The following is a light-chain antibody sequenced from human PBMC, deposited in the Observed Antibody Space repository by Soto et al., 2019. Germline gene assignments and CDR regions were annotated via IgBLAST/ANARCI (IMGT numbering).Light chain of an antibody. CDR2: AAS. Sequence: DIQMTQSPSSLSASVGDRVTITCRASQGISTYLAWYQQKPGKVPKLLIYAASTLQSEVPSRFSGSGSGTDFTLTISNLQPEDVATYYWQKYYSAPFTFGPGTKVDI. CDR3: QKYYSAPFT. CDR1: QGISTY. J-gene: IGKJ3*01. V-gene: IGKV1-27*01.